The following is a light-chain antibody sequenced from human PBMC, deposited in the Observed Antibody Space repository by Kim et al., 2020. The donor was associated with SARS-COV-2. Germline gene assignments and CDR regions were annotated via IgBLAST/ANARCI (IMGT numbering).Light chain of an antibody. Sequence: GSVWDRGTSTCRASQGISDYLSWYQQKPGKVPNLLIYAASTLQSGVPSRFIGGGSGTDFTLTISSLQPEEVATYYCQNYDSARRTFGQGTKVDIK. CDR3: QNYDSARRT. CDR1: QGISDY. V-gene: IGKV1-27*01. CDR2: AAS. J-gene: IGKJ1*01.